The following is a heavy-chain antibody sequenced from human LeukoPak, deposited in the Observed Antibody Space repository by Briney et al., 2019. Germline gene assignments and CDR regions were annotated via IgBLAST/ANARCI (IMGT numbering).Heavy chain of an antibody. J-gene: IGHJ6*02. CDR2: INPNSGGT. Sequence: ASVKVSCKASGYTFTGYYMHWVRQAPGQGLEWMGWINPNSGGTNYAQKFQGRVTMTRDTSISTAYMELSRLRSDDTAVYYCARGAPAALYYYGMDVWGRGTTVTVSS. CDR3: ARGAPAALYYYGMDV. V-gene: IGHV1-2*02. CDR1: GYTFTGYY. D-gene: IGHD2-2*01.